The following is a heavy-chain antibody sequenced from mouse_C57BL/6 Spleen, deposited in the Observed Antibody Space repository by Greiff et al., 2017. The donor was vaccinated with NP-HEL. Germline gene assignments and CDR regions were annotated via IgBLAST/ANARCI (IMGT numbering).Heavy chain of an antibody. CDR2: IDPETGGT. V-gene: IGHV1-15*01. CDR1: GYTFTDYE. Sequence: VQRVESGAELVRPGASVTLSCKASGYTFTDYEMHWVKQTPVHGLEWIGAIDPETGGTAYNQKFKGKAILTADKSSSTAYMELRSLTSEDSAVYYCTSEGAYWGQGTLVTVSA. J-gene: IGHJ3*01. CDR3: TSEGAY.